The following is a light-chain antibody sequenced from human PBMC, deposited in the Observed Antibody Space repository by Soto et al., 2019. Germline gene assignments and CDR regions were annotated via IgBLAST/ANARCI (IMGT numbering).Light chain of an antibody. V-gene: IGKV3-20*01. CDR3: QQYGSSPKT. CDR2: ATS. Sequence: EIVMTQSTATLSMSPGERATLSFGASQTISSTYLAWYQQKPGQAPRLLIYATSTRATGIPDRFSGSGSGTDFTLTISRLEPEDFAVYYCQQYGSSPKTFGQGTKVDIK. J-gene: IGKJ1*01. CDR1: QTISSTY.